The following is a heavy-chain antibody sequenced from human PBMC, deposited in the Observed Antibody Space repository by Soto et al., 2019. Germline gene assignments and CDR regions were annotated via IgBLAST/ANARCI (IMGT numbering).Heavy chain of an antibody. CDR3: TTESNEQTVDTDRVRAYYYGMDV. V-gene: IGHV3-15*01. J-gene: IGHJ6*01. D-gene: IGHD5-18*01. Sequence: EVQLVESGGGLVKPGGYLRLSCAASGFTFSNAWMSWVRQAPGKGLECVGRIKSKIDGGTTDYAATVKGRFTISRDDSKNTLYLQMHSLKPRETAVYYCTTESNEQTVDTDRVRAYYYGMDVWGQGTTVAVST. CDR2: IKSKIDGGTT. CDR1: GFTFSNAW.